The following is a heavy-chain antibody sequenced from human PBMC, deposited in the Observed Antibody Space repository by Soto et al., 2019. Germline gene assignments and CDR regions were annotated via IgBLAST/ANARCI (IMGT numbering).Heavy chain of an antibody. CDR3: ARGWGRIFDY. CDR1: GGSFSGYY. CDR2: INHSGST. D-gene: IGHD7-27*01. V-gene: IGHV4-34*01. J-gene: IGHJ4*02. Sequence: QVQLQQWGAGLLKPSETLSLTCAVYGGSFSGYYWNWIRQPPGKGLEWIGEINHSGSTNYNPSIKXRVTLSVDKSKNQFSLKLSSVTAADTAVYYCARGWGRIFDYWGQGTLVTVSS.